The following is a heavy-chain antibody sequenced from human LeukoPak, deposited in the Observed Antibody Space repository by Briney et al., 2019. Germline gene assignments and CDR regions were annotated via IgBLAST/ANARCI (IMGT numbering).Heavy chain of an antibody. CDR2: IYYSGST. D-gene: IGHD1-26*01. CDR1: GGSTSSYY. V-gene: IGHV4-59*01. J-gene: IGHJ2*01. CDR3: ARVFEVGATWYFDL. Sequence: PSETLSLTCTVSGGSTSSYYWSWIRQPPGKGLEWIGYIYYSGSTNYNPSLKSRVTISVDTSKNQFSLKLSSVTAADTAVYYCARVFEVGATWYFDLWGRSTLVTVSS.